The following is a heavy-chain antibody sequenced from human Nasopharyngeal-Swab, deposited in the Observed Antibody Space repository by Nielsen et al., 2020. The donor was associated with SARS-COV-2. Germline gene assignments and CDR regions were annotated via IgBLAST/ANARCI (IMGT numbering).Heavy chain of an antibody. V-gene: IGHV3-53*01. CDR3: ARVLDGYNGFDY. Sequence: VRQAPGKGLEWVSIIYPGGSTYYADSVKGRFTISRDSSRNTLYLQMNSLTAEDTAVYYCARVLDGYNGFDYWGQGTPVTVSS. J-gene: IGHJ4*02. CDR2: IYPGGST. D-gene: IGHD5-24*01.